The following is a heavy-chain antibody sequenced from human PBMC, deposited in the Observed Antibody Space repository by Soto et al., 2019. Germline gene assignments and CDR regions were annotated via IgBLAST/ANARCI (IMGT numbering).Heavy chain of an antibody. D-gene: IGHD6-19*01. CDR2: ISANGGRA. J-gene: IGHJ1*01. CDR1: GFTFASHA. V-gene: IGHV3-23*01. CDR3: ASWVIALGGTGYFRH. Sequence: EAQLLESGGDFIQPGGSLTLSCAASGFTFASHAMSWVRQAPGKGLEWVSGISANGGRANYADSVKGRFSLSRDNSKNTMFLQMDSLTAEDTAIYYCASWVIALGGTGYFRHWGQGTLVTVSS.